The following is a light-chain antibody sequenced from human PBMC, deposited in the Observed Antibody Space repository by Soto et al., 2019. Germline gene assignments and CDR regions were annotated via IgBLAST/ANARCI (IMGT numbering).Light chain of an antibody. CDR2: EAT. CDR1: QDISNH. CDR3: QQYATLPPA. J-gene: IGKJ3*01. Sequence: DIQMTQSPSSLSASVGDRVTITCQASQDISNHLHWYQQTPGKAPKLVISEATTLEAGVPSRFTGSGAGTYFTFTITSLQPEDIATYYCQQYATLPPAFGPGTKHDI. V-gene: IGKV1-33*01.